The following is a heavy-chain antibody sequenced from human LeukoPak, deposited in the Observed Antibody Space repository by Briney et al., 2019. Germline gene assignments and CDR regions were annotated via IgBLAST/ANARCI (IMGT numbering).Heavy chain of an antibody. CDR2: IRGKGYSYPP. J-gene: IGHJ6*02. D-gene: IGHD6-13*01. CDR3: ARDSYSSRWYHYYGMDV. CDR1: GFTFSDSA. V-gene: IGHV3-73*01. Sequence: GVSLRLSSAASGFTFSDSAIHCVRQGSGKGLEGFVRIRGKGYSYPPAYAASVKGRFTISRDDSKSTAYLQMNSLKAEDTAVYYCARDSYSSRWYHYYGMDVWGQGTTVTVSS.